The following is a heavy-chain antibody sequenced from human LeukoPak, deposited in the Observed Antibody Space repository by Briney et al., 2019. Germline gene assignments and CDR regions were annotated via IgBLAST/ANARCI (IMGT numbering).Heavy chain of an antibody. V-gene: IGHV3-7*01. Sequence: GGSLSHPRSASGFTFNNYWESWVRQAPGKGLEWVANIQQDGSEKYYVDSVKGRFTISRDNAKNSLFLQMNSLRAEDTAVYYCARGMDDALIAPAFCGERTLVTVSS. CDR2: IQQDGSEK. J-gene: IGHJ4*02. CDR1: GFTFNNYW. CDR3: ARGMDDALIAPAF. D-gene: IGHD1-1*01.